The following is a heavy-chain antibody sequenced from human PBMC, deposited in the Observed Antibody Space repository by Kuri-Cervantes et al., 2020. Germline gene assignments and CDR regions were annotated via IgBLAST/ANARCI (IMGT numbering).Heavy chain of an antibody. D-gene: IGHD6-13*01. Sequence: GESLKISCAASGFMFDDYTMHWVRQAPGKGLEWVSLISWDGGSTYYADSVKGRFTISRDNSKNSLHLQMNSLRTEDTALYYCVKGGDAGNFDYWGQGTLVTVSS. CDR3: VKGGDAGNFDY. CDR2: ISWDGGST. J-gene: IGHJ4*02. CDR1: GFMFDDYT. V-gene: IGHV3-43*01.